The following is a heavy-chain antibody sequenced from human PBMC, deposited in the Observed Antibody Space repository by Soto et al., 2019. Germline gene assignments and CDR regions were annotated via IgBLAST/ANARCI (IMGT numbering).Heavy chain of an antibody. CDR1: GGTFDRHT. D-gene: IGHD4-4*01. V-gene: IGHV1-69*06. CDR3: ARGGLQAQGVQYNHYAMDV. J-gene: IGHJ6*02. CDR2: IIPIFSTP. Sequence: SVKVSCKASGGTFDRHTINWVRQAPGQGLEWMGGIIPIFSTPKYAQKFQGRVMLTADKSTSTAYMELSSLRYEDTAVYYCARGGLQAQGVQYNHYAMDVWGQGTTVTV.